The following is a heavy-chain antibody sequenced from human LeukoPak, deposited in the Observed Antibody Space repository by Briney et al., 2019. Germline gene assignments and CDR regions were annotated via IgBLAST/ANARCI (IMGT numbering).Heavy chain of an antibody. D-gene: IGHD3-22*01. Sequence: ASVKVSCKASGYIFTRYYMHWVRRAPGQGLEWMGIINPSGGSTSYAQTFQGRVTMTRDTSTSTVYMELGSLRSEDTAVYFCARDYYDTSGYPEYFQHWGQGTLVTVSS. V-gene: IGHV1-46*01. CDR3: ARDYYDTSGYPEYFQH. J-gene: IGHJ1*01. CDR2: INPSGGST. CDR1: GYIFTRYY.